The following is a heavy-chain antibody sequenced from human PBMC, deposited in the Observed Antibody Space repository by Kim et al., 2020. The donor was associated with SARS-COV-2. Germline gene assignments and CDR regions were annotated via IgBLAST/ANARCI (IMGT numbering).Heavy chain of an antibody. Sequence: SETLSLTCAVSGGSISSSNWWSWVRQPPGKGLEWFAEIYHSGSTNYNPSLKSRVTISVDKSKNQFSLKLSSVTAADTAVYYCARDWPVGRELRDWGQGTLVTVSS. V-gene: IGHV4-4*02. J-gene: IGHJ4*02. D-gene: IGHD1-26*01. CDR2: IYHSGST. CDR3: ARDWPVGRELRD. CDR1: GGSISSSNW.